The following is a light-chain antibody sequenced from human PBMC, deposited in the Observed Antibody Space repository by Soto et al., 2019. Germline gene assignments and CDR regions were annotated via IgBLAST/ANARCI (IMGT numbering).Light chain of an antibody. CDR2: GAS. Sequence: EIVLTQSPGTLSLSPGERATLSCRASQTVNSKYLAWYQQKPGQAPRLLIYGASSRATGIPDRFSGSGSETDFTLTISRLEPEDFAVYSCQQFVSSPLTFGGGTKVEIK. J-gene: IGKJ4*01. V-gene: IGKV3-20*01. CDR1: QTVNSKY. CDR3: QQFVSSPLT.